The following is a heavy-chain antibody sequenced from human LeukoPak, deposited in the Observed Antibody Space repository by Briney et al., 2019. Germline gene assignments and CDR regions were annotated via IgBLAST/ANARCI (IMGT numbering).Heavy chain of an antibody. J-gene: IGHJ4*02. V-gene: IGHV3-30-3*01. D-gene: IGHD5-18*01. CDR3: ARVGGYSFWGTFDY. Sequence: PGKSLRLSCAASGFTFSSYAMHWVRQAPGKGLEWVAVISYDGSNKYYADSVKGRFTISRDNSKNTLYLQMNSLRAEDTAVYYCARVGGYSFWGTFDYWGQGTLVTVSS. CDR1: GFTFSSYA. CDR2: ISYDGSNK.